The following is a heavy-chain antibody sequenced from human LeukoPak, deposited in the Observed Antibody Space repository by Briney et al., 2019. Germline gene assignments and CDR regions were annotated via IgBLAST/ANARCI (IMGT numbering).Heavy chain of an antibody. V-gene: IGHV3-11*06. J-gene: IGHJ4*02. D-gene: IGHD3-22*01. CDR2: ISSSSSYI. Sequence: GGSLRLSCAASGFTFSDYYMSWIRQAPGKGLEWVSSISSSSSYIYYADSVKGRFTISRDNAKNSLYLQMNSLRAEDTAVYYCARDLGYYDSSGYFDYWGQGTLVTVSS. CDR1: GFTFSDYY. CDR3: ARDLGYYDSSGYFDY.